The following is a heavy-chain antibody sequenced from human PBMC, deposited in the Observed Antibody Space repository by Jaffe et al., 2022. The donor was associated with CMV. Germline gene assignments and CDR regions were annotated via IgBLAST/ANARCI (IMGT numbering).Heavy chain of an antibody. CDR3: VAGFYDILSGYSPNFYMDV. D-gene: IGHD3-9*01. J-gene: IGHJ6*03. CDR2: ISGYNDNT. V-gene: IGHV1-18*04. CDR1: GYTFTSYG. Sequence: QLVQSGAEVKKPGASVKVSCKASGYTFTSYGLNWIRQAPGQGLEWMGWISGYNDNTDYAQKFQDRVTMTTDTSTNTFYMELRSLRYDDTAIYYCVAGFYDILSGYSPNFYMDVWGKGTTVAVSS.